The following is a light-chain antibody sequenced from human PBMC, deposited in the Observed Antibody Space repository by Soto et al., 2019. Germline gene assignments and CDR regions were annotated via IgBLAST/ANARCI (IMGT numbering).Light chain of an antibody. Sequence: EIEVTQCPATLSLSPWERATLSCRASQSVSSFFAWYQQKPGQSPRLLIYDASNRASGIPARFTGSGSGTDFTLTISSVEPEDSAVYYCQQRGNWWTFGQGTKVDIK. CDR2: DAS. V-gene: IGKV3-11*01. CDR1: QSVSSF. CDR3: QQRGNWWT. J-gene: IGKJ1*01.